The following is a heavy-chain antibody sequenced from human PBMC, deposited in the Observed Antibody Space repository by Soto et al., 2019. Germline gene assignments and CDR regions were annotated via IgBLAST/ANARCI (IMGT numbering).Heavy chain of an antibody. Sequence: SETLSLTCTVSGGSISSYYWSWIRQPPGKGLEWIGYIYYSGSTNYNPSLKSRVTISVDTSKNQFSLKLSSVTAADTAVYYCARGGSVVRGVRDGMDVWGQGTTVTVSS. CDR3: ARGGSVVRGVRDGMDV. CDR2: IYYSGST. J-gene: IGHJ6*02. V-gene: IGHV4-59*01. CDR1: GGSISSYY. D-gene: IGHD3-10*01.